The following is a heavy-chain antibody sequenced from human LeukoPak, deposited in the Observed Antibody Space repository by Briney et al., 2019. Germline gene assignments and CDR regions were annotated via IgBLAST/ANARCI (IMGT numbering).Heavy chain of an antibody. CDR2: IHQSGNS. CDR3: ARLQSNTWYFDY. D-gene: IGHD4-11*01. Sequence: SETLSLTCTVSGGSITRDSFYWGWIRQPPSKGLELIGNIHQSGNSYYTPSLKSRVTMSVDTSKKQFSLTLSSVTAADTALYFCARLQSNTWYFDYWGQGTLVTVSS. J-gene: IGHJ4*02. V-gene: IGHV4-39*01. CDR1: GGSITRDSFY.